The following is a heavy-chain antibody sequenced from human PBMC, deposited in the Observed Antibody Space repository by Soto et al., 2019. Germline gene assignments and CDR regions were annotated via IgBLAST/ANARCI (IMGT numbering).Heavy chain of an antibody. J-gene: IGHJ1*01. CDR1: GGTLSSYT. Sequence: QVQLVHSGAEVKKPGSSVKVSCKASGGTLSSYTISWVRHAPGQGLEWMGRIIPILGIATYAQRFQVRVRITADKSTRIAYMELSSLRSEDTAVYYCDRVGRYFDWPTAKYFQHWGQGTPETVSS. CDR3: DRVGRYFDWPTAKYFQH. CDR2: IIPILGIA. D-gene: IGHD3-9*01. V-gene: IGHV1-69*02.